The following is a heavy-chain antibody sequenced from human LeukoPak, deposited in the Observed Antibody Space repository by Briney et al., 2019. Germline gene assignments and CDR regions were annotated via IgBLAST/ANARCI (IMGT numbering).Heavy chain of an antibody. CDR2: ISDDGRNK. CDR1: GFSFISYG. J-gene: IGHJ5*02. V-gene: IGHV3-30*03. CDR3: ARGVIPAASRFDP. Sequence: GGSLRLSCAASGFSFISYGMHWVRQAPGKGLEWVGVISDDGRNKKYADSVKGRFTISRDNSKDTLYLQMNSLRDEDTAVYYCARGVIPAASRFDPWGQGTLVTVSS. D-gene: IGHD2-2*01.